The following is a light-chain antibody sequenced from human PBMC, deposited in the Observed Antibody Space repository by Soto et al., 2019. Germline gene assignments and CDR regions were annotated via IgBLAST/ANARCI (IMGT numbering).Light chain of an antibody. J-gene: IGKJ1*01. CDR3: QQYNSIRGT. Sequence: DIQMTQSPSTLSASVGDRVTITCRARQSISRWLAWYQQKPGKAPKVLIYKASSLESGVPSRFSGSGSGTEFTLTISSLQPDDFATYYCQQYNSIRGTFGQGTKVEIK. CDR2: KAS. CDR1: QSISRW. V-gene: IGKV1-5*03.